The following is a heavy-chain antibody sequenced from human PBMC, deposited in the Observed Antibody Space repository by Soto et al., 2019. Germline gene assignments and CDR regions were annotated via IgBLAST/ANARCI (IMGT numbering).Heavy chain of an antibody. CDR2: ISSSGSTI. J-gene: IGHJ6*03. CDR3: ARVPYCSGGSCYSAYYYYYMDV. CDR1: GFTFSDYY. D-gene: IGHD2-15*01. V-gene: IGHV3-11*01. Sequence: GGSLRLSCAASGFTFSDYYMSWIRQAPGKGLEWVSYISSSGSTIYYADSVKGRFTISRDNAKNSLYLQMNSLRAEDTAVYYCARVPYCSGGSCYSAYYYYYMDVWGKGTTVTVSS.